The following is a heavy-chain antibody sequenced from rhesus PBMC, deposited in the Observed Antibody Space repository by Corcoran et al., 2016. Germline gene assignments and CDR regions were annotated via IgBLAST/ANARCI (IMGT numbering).Heavy chain of an antibody. CDR1: GGSISGYS. D-gene: IGHD6-25*01. J-gene: IGHJ4*01. V-gene: IGHV4-165*02. CDR2: IGGSCVST. CDR3: ARRQGGSWVDY. Sequence: QVQLQESGPGLVTPSETLSLTCAFSGGSISGYSWNWIRQPPGKGLEWIGYIGGSCVSTYYNPSLKSRVTISTDTSKNQFSLKLSSVTAADTAVYYCARRQGGSWVDYWGQGVLVTVSS.